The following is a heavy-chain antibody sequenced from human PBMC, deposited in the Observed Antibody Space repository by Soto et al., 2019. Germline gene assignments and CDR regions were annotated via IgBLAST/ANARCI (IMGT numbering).Heavy chain of an antibody. CDR1: GFTFSSYG. Sequence: QVQLVESGGGVVQPGRSLRLSCAASGFTFSSYGMHWVRQAPGKGLEWVAVIWYDGSNKYYADSVKGRFTISRDNSKNTLYLQMNSLRAEDTAVYYCARDISMATRHFDYWGQGTLVTVSS. CDR2: IWYDGSNK. V-gene: IGHV3-33*01. J-gene: IGHJ4*02. D-gene: IGHD5-12*01. CDR3: ARDISMATRHFDY.